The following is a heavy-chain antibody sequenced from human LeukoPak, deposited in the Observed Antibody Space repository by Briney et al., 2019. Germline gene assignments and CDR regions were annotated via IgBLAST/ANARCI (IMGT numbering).Heavy chain of an antibody. CDR1: GGSVSSGGYY. CDR2: TYYSGST. J-gene: IGHJ3*02. D-gene: IGHD3-9*01. Sequence: SQTLSLTCTVSGGSVSSGGYYWSWIRQHPGKGLVWIGYTYYSGSTYYSPSLKSRLTISADTSKNQFSLKLSSVTAADTAVYYCARFGAYYDILTGYYAVAHDAFDIWGQGTMVTVSS. CDR3: ARFGAYYDILTGYYAVAHDAFDI. V-gene: IGHV4-31*03.